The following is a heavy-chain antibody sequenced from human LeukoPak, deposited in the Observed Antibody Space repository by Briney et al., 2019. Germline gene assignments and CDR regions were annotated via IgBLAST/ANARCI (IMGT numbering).Heavy chain of an antibody. CDR2: IWNDGSEK. J-gene: IGHJ4*02. D-gene: IGHD3-16*01. CDR1: GFSFSTFG. V-gene: IGHV3-33*08. CDR3: GRDSLGGDY. Sequence: GGSLRLSCAASGFSFSTFGMHWARRAPGKGLEWVAVIWNDGSEKFYEESVKGRFTISRDNSQNTLYLHMNRLRAEDRAVYYCGRDSLGGDYWGQGTLVSVSS.